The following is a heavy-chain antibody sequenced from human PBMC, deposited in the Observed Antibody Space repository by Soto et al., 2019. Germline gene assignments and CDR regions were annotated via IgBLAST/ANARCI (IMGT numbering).Heavy chain of an antibody. CDR3: ARVRVIRGVITSHFGL. D-gene: IGHD3-10*01. CDR1: GGTFNSYG. J-gene: IGHJ4*02. V-gene: IGHV1-69*06. CDR2: LIPLYGTV. Sequence: QEHLAQSGAEVKRPGSSVTVSCKASGGTFNSYGISWVRQAPGQGLEWMGVLIPLYGTVNYAQKFQGRVSITADKSTRTAYMDLSSLRSDDTAVYYCARVRVIRGVITSHFGLWGQGTLVTVSP.